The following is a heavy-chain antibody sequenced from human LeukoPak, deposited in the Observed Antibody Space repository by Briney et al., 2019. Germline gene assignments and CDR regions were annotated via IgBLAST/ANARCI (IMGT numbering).Heavy chain of an antibody. V-gene: IGHV4-4*07. J-gene: IGHJ4*02. CDR1: GGSISSYY. CDR3: ARHGGTRVTLVEVYYFDY. CDR2: IYTGGST. Sequence: SETLSLTCSVSGGSISSYYWSWIRQPAGKGREWIGRIYTGGSTNYHPFLKSQVTISVDTSKNQFSLKLSSVTAADTAVYYCARHGGTRVTLVEVYYFDYWGQRTLVTVSS. D-gene: IGHD4-11*01.